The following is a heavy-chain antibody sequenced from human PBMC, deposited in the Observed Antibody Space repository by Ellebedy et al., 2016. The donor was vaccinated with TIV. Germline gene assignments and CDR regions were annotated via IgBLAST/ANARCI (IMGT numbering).Heavy chain of an antibody. CDR2: ISAYNGNT. V-gene: IGHV1-18*01. CDR3: AREGGDGYNYGPFDY. J-gene: IGHJ4*02. Sequence: AASVKVSCKASGYTFTSYGISRVRQAPGQGLEWMGWISAYNGNTNYAQKLQGRVTMTTDTSTSTAYMELRSLRSDDTAVYYCAREGGDGYNYGPFDYWGQGTLVTVSS. CDR1: GYTFTSYG. D-gene: IGHD5-24*01.